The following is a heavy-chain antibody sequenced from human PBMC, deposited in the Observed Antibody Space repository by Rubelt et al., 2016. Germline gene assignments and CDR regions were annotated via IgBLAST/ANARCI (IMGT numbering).Heavy chain of an antibody. D-gene: IGHD3-22*01. Sequence: GKALEWLALIYWNDDKRYRPSLKSRLSIAKDTSKNQVVLTMAIVDPEDTATYYCAQKRLYYDGNAYFPGWFDPWGQGTLVTVSS. CDR3: AQKRLYYDGNAYFPGWFDP. CDR2: IYWNDDK. J-gene: IGHJ5*02. V-gene: IGHV2-5*01.